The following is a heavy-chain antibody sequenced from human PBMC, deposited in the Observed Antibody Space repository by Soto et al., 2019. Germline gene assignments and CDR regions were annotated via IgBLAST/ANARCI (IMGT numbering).Heavy chain of an antibody. CDR1: GGTFSSDS. CDR3: ALSGGLDRDFNY. V-gene: IGHV1-69*12. CDR2: IIPMFDTP. D-gene: IGHD2-15*01. J-gene: IGHJ4*02. Sequence: QVQLVQSGAEVKKPGSSVKVSCKASGGTFSSDSFSWVRQAPGQGLEWMGGIIPMFDTPIYAQKFQDRVTITADESTSTAYMQLSSLRSGDTAVYYCALSGGLDRDFNYWGQGSLVTVSS.